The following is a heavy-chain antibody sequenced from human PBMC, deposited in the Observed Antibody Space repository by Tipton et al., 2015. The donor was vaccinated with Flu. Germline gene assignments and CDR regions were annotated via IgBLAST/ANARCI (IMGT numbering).Heavy chain of an antibody. Sequence: SLRLSCAASEFTFSSFWMNWVRQAPGKGLEGVANIKPDGSEKYYVDSVKGRFTISRDNAKNLLFLQMNSLRAEDTAVYYCVREIYSSGWTRSRIDVWGQGTTVTVSS. CDR1: EFTFSSFW. V-gene: IGHV3-7*01. J-gene: IGHJ6*02. CDR2: IKPDGSEK. CDR3: VREIYSSGWTRSRIDV. D-gene: IGHD6-19*01.